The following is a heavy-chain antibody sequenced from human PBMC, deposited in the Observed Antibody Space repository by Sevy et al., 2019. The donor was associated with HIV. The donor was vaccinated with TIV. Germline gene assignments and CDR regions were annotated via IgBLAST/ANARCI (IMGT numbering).Heavy chain of an antibody. Sequence: GGSLRFSCAGSGFTFSTYAMHWVRQTPGRGLEWVSTISYDGFNKYYRDSVKGRFAISRDNSKNTQYLQMNSLRVEDTAVYYCVIPFSGGGGGYWGQGTLVTVSS. J-gene: IGHJ4*02. CDR1: GFTFSTYA. D-gene: IGHD2-21*01. CDR2: ISYDGFNK. CDR3: VIPFSGGGGGY. V-gene: IGHV3-30*09.